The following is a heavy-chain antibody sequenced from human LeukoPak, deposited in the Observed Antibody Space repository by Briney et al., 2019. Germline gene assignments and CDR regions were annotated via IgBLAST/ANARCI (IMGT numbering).Heavy chain of an antibody. CDR2: IKSKTDGGTT. CDR3: TTVEDITMIVVGKNNWFDP. J-gene: IGHJ5*02. CDR1: GFTFSNAW. Sequence: GGCLRLSCAASGFTFSNAWMSWVRQAPGKGLEWVGRIKSKTDGGTTDYAAPVKGRFTISRDDSKNTLYLQMNSLKTEDTAVYYCTTVEDITMIVVGKNNWFDPWGQGTLVTVSS. V-gene: IGHV3-15*01. D-gene: IGHD3-22*01.